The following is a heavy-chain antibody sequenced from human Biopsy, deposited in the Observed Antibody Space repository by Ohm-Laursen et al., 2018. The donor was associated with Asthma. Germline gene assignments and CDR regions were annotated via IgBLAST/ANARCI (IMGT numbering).Heavy chain of an antibody. CDR1: RYSLTDLS. V-gene: IGHV1-24*01. CDR3: ASDFPKDYVRYNFQF. Sequence: ASVKVSCKISRYSLTDLSMHWVRQAPGQGLEWIGGHDHEEGGTVNARRFQGRVTMTEDTSTDTAYMELSSLSSDDTAVYYCASDFPKDYVRYNFQFWGQGTLVTVSS. D-gene: IGHD4-17*01. CDR2: HDHEEGGT. J-gene: IGHJ4*02.